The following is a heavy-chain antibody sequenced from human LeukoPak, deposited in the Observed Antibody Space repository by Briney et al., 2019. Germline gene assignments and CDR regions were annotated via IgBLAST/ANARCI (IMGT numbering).Heavy chain of an antibody. CDR3: AKDRTVVGATSFDY. V-gene: IGHV3-30*18. CDR1: GFPFSTFG. Sequence: GGSLRLSCAASGFPFSTFGMHWVRQAPGKGLEWVAAIAYDGSVKYYPDSLKGRLTISRDNSRNTLYLQIYSLRAEDTAVYYCAKDRTVVGATSFDYWGLGTLVTVSS. J-gene: IGHJ4*02. CDR2: IAYDGSVK. D-gene: IGHD1-26*01.